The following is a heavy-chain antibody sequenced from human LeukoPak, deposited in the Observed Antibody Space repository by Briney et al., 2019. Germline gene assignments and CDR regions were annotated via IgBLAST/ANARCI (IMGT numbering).Heavy chain of an antibody. D-gene: IGHD3-16*01. CDR3: ARVRHYAWGALDI. Sequence: SETLSLTCTVSGGSISISNYYWGWIRQPPGKGLEWIGSIYYSGSTYYNPSLKSRVTISVDTSKNQFSLKLSSVTAADTAVYYCARVRHYAWGALDIWDQGTMVTVSS. CDR1: GGSISISNYY. CDR2: IYYSGST. V-gene: IGHV4-39*07. J-gene: IGHJ3*02.